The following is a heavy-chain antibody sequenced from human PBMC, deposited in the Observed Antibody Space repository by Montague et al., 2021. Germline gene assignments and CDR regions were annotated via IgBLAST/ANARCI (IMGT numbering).Heavy chain of an antibody. CDR3: ATEGKLPGPDFDH. J-gene: IGHJ4*02. CDR1: GFSFSDYY. V-gene: IGHV3-72*01. Sequence: SLRLSCAASGFSFSDYYVDWVRQAPGKGLEWVGRSRNKANSYTTDYAASVKGRSTISRDESKNSLYLQMNSLKTDDTAVYYCATEGKLPGPDFDHWGQGTLVTVSS. D-gene: IGHD1-7*01. CDR2: SRNKANSYTT.